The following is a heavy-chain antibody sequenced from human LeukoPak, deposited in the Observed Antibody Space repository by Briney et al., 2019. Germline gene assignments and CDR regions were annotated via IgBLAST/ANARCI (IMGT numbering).Heavy chain of an antibody. CDR3: ARSYYDFWSGYYGY. J-gene: IGHJ4*02. V-gene: IGHV3-30*02. CDR1: GFTFSSYG. Sequence: GGSLRLSCAASGFTFSSYGMHWVRQAPGKGLEWVAFIRYDGSNKYYADSVKGRFTISRDNSKNTLYLQMNSLRAEDTTVYYCARSYYDFWSGYYGYWGQGTLVTVSS. D-gene: IGHD3-3*01. CDR2: IRYDGSNK.